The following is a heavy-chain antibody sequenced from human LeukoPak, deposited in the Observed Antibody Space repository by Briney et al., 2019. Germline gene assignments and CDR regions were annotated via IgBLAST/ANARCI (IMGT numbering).Heavy chain of an antibody. CDR1: GYTFTSYY. D-gene: IGHD3-22*01. Sequence: GASVKVSCKASGYTFTSYYMHWVRQAPGQGLEWMGIINPSGGSTSYAQKFQGRVTMTRDMSTSTVYMELSSLRSEDTAVYYCASGGTDYYDGSVNKRDAFDIWGQGTMVTVSS. CDR2: INPSGGST. CDR3: ASGGTDYYDGSVNKRDAFDI. V-gene: IGHV1-46*01. J-gene: IGHJ3*02.